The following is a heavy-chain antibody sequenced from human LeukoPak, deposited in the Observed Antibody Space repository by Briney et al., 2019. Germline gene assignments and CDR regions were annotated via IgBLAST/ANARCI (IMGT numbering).Heavy chain of an antibody. D-gene: IGHD4-17*01. V-gene: IGHV3-48*03. Sequence: GGSLRLSCAASGFTFSSYEMNWVRQAPGKGLEWVSYISSSGSTIYYADSVKGRFTISRDNAKNSLFLQMNSLRAEDTAVYYCARYNYGDYDFDYWDQGTLVTVSS. CDR1: GFTFSSYE. CDR2: ISSSGSTI. CDR3: ARYNYGDYDFDY. J-gene: IGHJ4*02.